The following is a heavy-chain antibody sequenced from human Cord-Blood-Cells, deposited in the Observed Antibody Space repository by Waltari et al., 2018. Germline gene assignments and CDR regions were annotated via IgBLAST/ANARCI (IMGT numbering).Heavy chain of an antibody. Sequence: QVQLQESGPGLVKPSETLSLTCAVSGYSISSGYYWGWIRQPPGKGLEWIGSIYHSGSTYYNPSLKSRVTISVDTSNNQFSLKRSSVTAADTAVYYCARAKGFSSSSFNWFDPWGQGTLVTVSS. V-gene: IGHV4-38-2*01. D-gene: IGHD6-6*01. CDR1: GYSISSGYY. CDR3: ARAKGFSSSSFNWFDP. J-gene: IGHJ5*02. CDR2: IYHSGST.